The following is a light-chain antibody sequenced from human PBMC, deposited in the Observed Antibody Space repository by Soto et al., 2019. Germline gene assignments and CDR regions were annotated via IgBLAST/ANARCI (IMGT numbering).Light chain of an antibody. CDR1: SSNIGSNY. Sequence: QSVLTQPPSASGTPGQRVTISCSGSSSNIGSNYVYWYQQLPGTAPKLLIYSNNQRPPGVPDRFSGSKSGTSASLAISGLRSEDEADYYCAAWDDSLSGLFGGGTKVTVL. J-gene: IGLJ3*02. V-gene: IGLV1-47*02. CDR3: AAWDDSLSGL. CDR2: SNN.